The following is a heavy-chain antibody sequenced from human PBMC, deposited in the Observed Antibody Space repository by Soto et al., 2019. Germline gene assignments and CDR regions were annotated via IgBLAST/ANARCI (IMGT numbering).Heavy chain of an antibody. CDR3: ARVGRGSGSYYYYYYYMDV. CDR1: GFTFSSYA. CDR2: ISYDGSNK. J-gene: IGHJ6*03. Sequence: GGSLRLSCAASGFTFSSYAMHWVRQAPGKGLEWVAVISYDGSNKYYADSVKGRFTISRDNSKNTLYLQMNSLRAEDTAVYYCARVGRGSGSYYYYYYYMDVWGKGTTVTVSS. V-gene: IGHV3-30*04. D-gene: IGHD3-10*01.